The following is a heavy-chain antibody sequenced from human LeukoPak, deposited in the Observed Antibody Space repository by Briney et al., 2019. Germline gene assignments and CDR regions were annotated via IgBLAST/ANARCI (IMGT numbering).Heavy chain of an antibody. CDR1: GYIFNDYW. J-gene: IGHJ3*02. D-gene: IGHD2-21*02. CDR3: ARGLIKGDSRSAFDI. V-gene: IGHV5-51*01. CDR2: IYPGDSDT. Sequence: GVSLKISCQGSGYIFNDYWIGWVRQMRGKGLERIGIIYPGDSDTRYSPSFQGQVTFSADKYTSTAYLQWSSLKPSDSAMYYCARGLIKGDSRSAFDIWGQGTMVTVSS.